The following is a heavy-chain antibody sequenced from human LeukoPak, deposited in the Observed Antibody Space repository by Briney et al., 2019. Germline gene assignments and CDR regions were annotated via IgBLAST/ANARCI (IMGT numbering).Heavy chain of an antibody. CDR1: GFTFSTYG. Sequence: PGGSLRLSCAASGFTFSTYGMHWVRQAPGKGLVWVAVIWYDGTNKYYADSVKGRFTISRDNSKNTLYLEMNSLRAEDTAVYYCARVDLRIPSYDSSGYEQPCFDYWGQGTLVTVSS. V-gene: IGHV3-33*01. CDR3: ARVDLRIPSYDSSGYEQPCFDY. D-gene: IGHD3-22*01. J-gene: IGHJ4*02. CDR2: IWYDGTNK.